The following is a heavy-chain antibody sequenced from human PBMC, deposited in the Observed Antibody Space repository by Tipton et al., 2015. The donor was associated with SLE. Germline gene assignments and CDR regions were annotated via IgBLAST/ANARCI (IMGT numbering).Heavy chain of an antibody. CDR3: AKDAGRRAVAGTSGMDV. Sequence: SLRLSCEASGFTFSSYAMSWVSQAPGKGLEWVSVIYSGGSTYYADSVKGRFTISRDNSKNTLYLQMNSLRAEDTAVYYCAKDAGRRAVAGTSGMDVWGQGTTVTVSS. D-gene: IGHD6-19*01. CDR1: GFTFSSYA. V-gene: IGHV3-23*03. J-gene: IGHJ6*02. CDR2: IYSGGST.